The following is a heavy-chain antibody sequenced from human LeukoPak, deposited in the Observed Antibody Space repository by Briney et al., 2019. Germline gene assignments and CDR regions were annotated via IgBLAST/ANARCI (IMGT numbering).Heavy chain of an antibody. CDR2: VDHTGNT. Sequence: SGTLSLTCTGSGDSISNSIWWSWLRQPPGKGLEWIGEVDHTGNTNYRPSLDSRVTLSIDTSKNQFSLTLTSVTAADTAVYYCATNVLFFDSWGQGPRAAVSS. D-gene: IGHD3-3*01. V-gene: IGHV4-4*02. CDR3: ATNVLFFDS. CDR1: GDSISNSIW. J-gene: IGHJ4*02.